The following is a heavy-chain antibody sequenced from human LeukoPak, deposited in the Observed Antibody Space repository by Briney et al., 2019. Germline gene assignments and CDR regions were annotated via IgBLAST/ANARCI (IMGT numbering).Heavy chain of an antibody. CDR3: ARSPRRVTATIYLDY. Sequence: SETLSLTCTVSGVSISSGTNYWSWIRQPAGKGLEWIVRIYSSGSTNYNPSLKSRVTMSVDTSKNQFSLKLTSVTAADTAVYYCARSPRRVTATIYLDYWGQGTLVTASS. J-gene: IGHJ4*02. CDR1: GVSISSGTNY. CDR2: IYSSGST. V-gene: IGHV4-61*02. D-gene: IGHD2-21*02.